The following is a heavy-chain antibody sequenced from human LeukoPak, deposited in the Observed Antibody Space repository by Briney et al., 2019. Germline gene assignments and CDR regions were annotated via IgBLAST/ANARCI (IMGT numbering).Heavy chain of an antibody. CDR1: GGSISSYY. D-gene: IGHD2-15*01. V-gene: IGHV4-59*01. CDR3: ARDSGQYCTGGSCYVNWFDP. J-gene: IGHJ5*02. Sequence: SETQSLTCTVSGGSISSYYWSWIRQPPGRGLEWIGYIYYSGRTNYNPSLRSRVTISVDTSKNQLSLILRSVTAADTAVYYCARDSGQYCTGGSCYVNWFDPWGQGTLVTVSS. CDR2: IYYSGRT.